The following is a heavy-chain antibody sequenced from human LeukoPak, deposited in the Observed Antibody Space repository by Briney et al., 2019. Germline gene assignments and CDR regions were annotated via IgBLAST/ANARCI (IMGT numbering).Heavy chain of an antibody. D-gene: IGHD3-22*01. CDR2: INHSGST. V-gene: IGHV4-34*01. CDR1: GGSFSGYY. CDR3: ARGGYDSSGRYAEYFQH. J-gene: IGHJ1*01. Sequence: PSETLSLTCAVYGGSFSGYYWSWIRHPPGKGLEWIGEINHSGSTNYNPSLKSRVTISVDTSKNQFSLKLSSVTAADTAVYYCARGGYDSSGRYAEYFQHWGQGTLATVSS.